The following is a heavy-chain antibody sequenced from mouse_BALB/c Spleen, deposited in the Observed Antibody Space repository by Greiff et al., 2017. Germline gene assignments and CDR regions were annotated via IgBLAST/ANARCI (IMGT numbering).Heavy chain of an antibody. CDR2: IYPGSGST. D-gene: IGHD2-3*01. CDR3: TRSSVGYSMDY. Sequence: KQPGSELVRPGASVKLSCKASGYTFTSYWMHWVKQRHGQGLELIGNIYPGSGSTNYDEKFKSKGTLTVDTSSSTAYMHLSSLTSEDSAVYYCTRSSVGYSMDYWGQGTSVTVSS. CDR1: GYTFTSYW. V-gene: IGHV1S22*01. J-gene: IGHJ4*01.